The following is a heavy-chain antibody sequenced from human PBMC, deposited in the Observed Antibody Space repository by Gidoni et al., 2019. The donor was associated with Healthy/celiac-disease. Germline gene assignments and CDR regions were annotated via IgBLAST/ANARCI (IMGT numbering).Heavy chain of an antibody. Sequence: QVQLVQSGAAEKNPGASVRVSCQASGYTFTSYGISWVRQAPGQGLEWMGWISAYNGNTNNAKKLQGRVTMTTDTSTSTAYMELRSLRYDDTAVYYCASWGAYGSGSTFDIWGQGTMVTVSS. J-gene: IGHJ3*02. CDR1: GYTFTSYG. CDR2: ISAYNGNT. CDR3: ASWGAYGSGSTFDI. D-gene: IGHD3-10*01. V-gene: IGHV1-18*01.